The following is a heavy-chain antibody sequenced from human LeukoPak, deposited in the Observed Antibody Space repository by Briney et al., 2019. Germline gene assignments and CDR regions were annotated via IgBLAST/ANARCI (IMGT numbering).Heavy chain of an antibody. J-gene: IGHJ4*02. CDR3: ARALGCSSTSCSRHIDY. V-gene: IGHV4-31*03. D-gene: IGHD2-2*01. CDR1: GGSISSGGYY. Sequence: SQTLSLTCTVSGGSISSGGYYWSWIRQHPGKGLEWIGYIYYSGSTYYNPSLKSRVTISVDTSKNQFSLKLSSVTAADTAVYYCARALGCSSTSCSRHIDYWGQGTLVTVSS. CDR2: IYYSGST.